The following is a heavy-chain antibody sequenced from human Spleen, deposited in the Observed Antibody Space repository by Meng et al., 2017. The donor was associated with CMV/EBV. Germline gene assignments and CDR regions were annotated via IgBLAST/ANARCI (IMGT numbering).Heavy chain of an antibody. Sequence: GESLKISCAASGFTFDDYGMSWVRQAPGKGLEWVSVIYSGGSTYYADSVKGRFTISRDNSKNTLYLQVNSLRAEDTAVYYCARGITIFGAGVPGDYYYYGMDVWGQGTTVTVSS. D-gene: IGHD3-3*01. J-gene: IGHJ6*02. V-gene: IGHV3-53*01. CDR3: ARGITIFGAGVPGDYYYYGMDV. CDR2: IYSGGST. CDR1: GFTFDDYG.